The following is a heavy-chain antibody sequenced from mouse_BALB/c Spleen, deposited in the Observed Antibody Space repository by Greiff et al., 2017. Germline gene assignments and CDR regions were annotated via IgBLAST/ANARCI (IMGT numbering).Heavy chain of an antibody. CDR1: GFTFSDFY. CDR3: ARGLTGYFDY. D-gene: IGHD4-1*01. V-gene: IGHV7-1*02. J-gene: IGHJ2*01. CDR2: SRNKANDYTT. Sequence: DVMLVESGGGLVQPGGSLRLSCATSGFTFSDFYMEWVRQPPGKRLEWIAASRNKANDYTTEYSASVKGRFIVSRDTSQSILYLQMNALRAEDTAIYYCARGLTGYFDYWGQGTTLTVSS.